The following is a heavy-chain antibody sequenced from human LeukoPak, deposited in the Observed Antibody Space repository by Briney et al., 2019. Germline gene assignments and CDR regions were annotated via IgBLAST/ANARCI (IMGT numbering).Heavy chain of an antibody. CDR2: ISYDGSNK. V-gene: IGHV3-30-3*01. CDR3: ARDVSAAEEPLYYGMDV. Sequence: GGSLRLSCAASGFTFSSYAMHWVRQAPGKGLEWVAVISYDGSNKYYADSVKGRFTISRDNSKNTLYLQMNSLRAEDTAVYYCARDVSAAEEPLYYGMDVWGQGTTVTVSS. J-gene: IGHJ6*02. D-gene: IGHD1-26*01. CDR1: GFTFSSYA.